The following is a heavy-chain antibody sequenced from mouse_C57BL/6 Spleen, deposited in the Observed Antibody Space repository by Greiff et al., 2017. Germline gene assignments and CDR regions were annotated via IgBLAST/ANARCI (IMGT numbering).Heavy chain of an antibody. Sequence: EVQLQQSGPELVKPGASVKIPCKASGYTFTDYNMDWVKQSHGKSLEWIGDINPNNGGTIYNQKFKGKATLTVDQSSSTAYMELRSLTSEDTAVYYCARSTTVVATKAMDYWGQGTSVTVAS. V-gene: IGHV1-18*01. CDR1: GYTFTDYN. CDR2: INPNNGGT. D-gene: IGHD1-1*01. CDR3: ARSTTVVATKAMDY. J-gene: IGHJ4*01.